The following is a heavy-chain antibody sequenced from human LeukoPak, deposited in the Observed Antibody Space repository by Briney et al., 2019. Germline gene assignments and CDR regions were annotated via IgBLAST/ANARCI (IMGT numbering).Heavy chain of an antibody. Sequence: SETLSLTCTVSGGSISSYYWSWIRQPPGKGLEWIGYIYYSGSTNYNPSLKSRVTISVDTSKNQFSLKLSSVTAADTAVYYCARKNRGNDAFDIWGQGTMVTVSS. J-gene: IGHJ3*02. CDR3: ARKNRGNDAFDI. CDR2: IYYSGST. CDR1: GGSISSYY. V-gene: IGHV4-59*01. D-gene: IGHD3-10*01.